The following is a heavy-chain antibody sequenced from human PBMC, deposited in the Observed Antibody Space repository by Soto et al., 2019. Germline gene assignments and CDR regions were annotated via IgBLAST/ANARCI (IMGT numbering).Heavy chain of an antibody. D-gene: IGHD2-2*01. CDR2: ISGSGGST. Sequence: GGSLRLSCAASGFTFSSYAMSWVRQAPGKGLEWVSAISGSGGSTYYADSVKGRFTISRGNSKSTLYLQMNSLRAEDTAVYYCAKGPPIVVVPAASPYFDYWGQGTLVTVSS. J-gene: IGHJ4*02. CDR3: AKGPPIVVVPAASPYFDY. CDR1: GFTFSSYA. V-gene: IGHV3-23*01.